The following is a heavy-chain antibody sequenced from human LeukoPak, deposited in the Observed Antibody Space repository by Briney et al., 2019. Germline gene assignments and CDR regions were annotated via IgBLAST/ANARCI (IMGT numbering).Heavy chain of an antibody. V-gene: IGHV4-34*01. Sequence: PSETLSLTCAVYGGSFSGYYWSWIRQPPGKGLEWIGENNHSGSTNYNPSLKSRVTISVDTSKNQFSLKLSSVTAADTAVYYCARGPRITMVRGVYWSDPWGQGTLVTVSS. D-gene: IGHD3-10*01. CDR1: GGSFSGYY. CDR3: ARGPRITMVRGVYWSDP. J-gene: IGHJ5*02. CDR2: NNHSGST.